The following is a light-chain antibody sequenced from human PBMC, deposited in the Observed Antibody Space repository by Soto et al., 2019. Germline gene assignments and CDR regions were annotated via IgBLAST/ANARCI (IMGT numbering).Light chain of an antibody. V-gene: IGKV3-15*01. CDR1: QSVSSA. J-gene: IGKJ1*01. Sequence: ETVMTQSPATLSVSPGERATLSCRASQSVSSALAWYQQKPGLPPRLLIYDASTRATGIPARFSGSGSGTDVTLTSSSLQSQDFAVYYCQQYNEWPRTFGQGTKVDIK. CDR2: DAS. CDR3: QQYNEWPRT.